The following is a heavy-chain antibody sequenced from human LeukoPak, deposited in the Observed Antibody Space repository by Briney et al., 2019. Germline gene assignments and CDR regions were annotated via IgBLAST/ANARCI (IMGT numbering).Heavy chain of an antibody. CDR1: GFTFSSYW. V-gene: IGHV3-7*01. Sequence: GGSLRLSCAASGFTFSSYWMTWVRQAPGKGLEWVANIKTDGSQIYYVDSVKGRFTISRDNAKNSLYLQMNSLRAEDTAVYHCARDGYYYDSSGYYYTPQFDYWGQGTLVTVSS. D-gene: IGHD3-22*01. CDR3: ARDGYYYDSSGYYYTPQFDY. CDR2: IKTDGSQI. J-gene: IGHJ4*02.